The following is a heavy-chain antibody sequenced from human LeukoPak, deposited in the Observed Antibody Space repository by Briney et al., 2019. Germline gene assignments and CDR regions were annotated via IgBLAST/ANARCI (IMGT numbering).Heavy chain of an antibody. Sequence: SETLSLTCAVYGGSFSGYYWSWIRQPLGKGLEWIGEINDSGSTSCSPSLKSRVSISVDTSKNQFSLKLSSVTAADTAVYYCARVIDYDISGYYLGYWGQGNRVTVSS. V-gene: IGHV4-34*01. CDR3: ARVIDYDISGYYLGY. CDR1: GGSFSGYY. CDR2: INDSGST. D-gene: IGHD3-22*01. J-gene: IGHJ4*02.